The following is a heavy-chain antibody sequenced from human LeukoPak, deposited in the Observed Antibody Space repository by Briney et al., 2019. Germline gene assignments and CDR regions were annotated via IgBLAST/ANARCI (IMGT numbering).Heavy chain of an antibody. Sequence: SVKVSCKASGGTFSSYAISWVRQAPGQGLEWMGGIIPIFGTADYAQKFQGRVTITADESTSTAYMELSSLRSEDTAVYYCARDGFGCSGGSCYFPYYYGMDVWGQGTTVTVSS. J-gene: IGHJ6*02. V-gene: IGHV1-69*13. CDR3: ARDGFGCSGGSCYFPYYYGMDV. CDR2: IIPIFGTA. D-gene: IGHD2-15*01. CDR1: GGTFSSYA.